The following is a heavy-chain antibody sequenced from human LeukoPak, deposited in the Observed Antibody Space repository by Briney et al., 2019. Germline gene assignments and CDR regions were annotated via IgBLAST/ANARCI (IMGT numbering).Heavy chain of an antibody. CDR3: ARSGITTIPNFDY. CDR2: INPNSGAT. D-gene: IGHD5-12*01. V-gene: IGHV1-2*02. J-gene: IGHJ4*02. Sequence: ASVKVSCKASGYSFMGYYIHWVRQAPGQGLELMSWINPNSGATNNAQKFQGRVTVSRDTSVSTAYMEVSKLRSDDTAVYFCARSGITTIPNFDYWGQGTPVTVPS. CDR1: GYSFMGYY.